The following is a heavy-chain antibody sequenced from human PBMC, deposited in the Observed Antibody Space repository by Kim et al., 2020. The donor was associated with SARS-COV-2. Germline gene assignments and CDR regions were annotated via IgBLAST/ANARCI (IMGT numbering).Heavy chain of an antibody. Sequence: SETLSLICTVSGGSISSSSYYWGWIRQPPGKGLEWIGSIYYSGSTYYNPSLKSRVTISVDTSKNQFSLKLSSVTAADTAVYYCARGSLAVAGGMDVWGQGTTVTVSS. V-gene: IGHV4-39*07. CDR2: IYYSGST. D-gene: IGHD6-19*01. J-gene: IGHJ6*02. CDR3: ARGSLAVAGGMDV. CDR1: GGSISSSSYY.